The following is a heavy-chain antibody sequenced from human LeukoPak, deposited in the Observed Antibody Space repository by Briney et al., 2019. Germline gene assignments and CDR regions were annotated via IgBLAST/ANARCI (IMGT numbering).Heavy chain of an antibody. CDR3: AKEMGQQLVLPDAFDI. Sequence: GGSLRLSCAASGFTFRRFAMSWVRQAPGKGLEWLSAISGSGTSTYYADCGKGRLTVSRDNSENTLYLQMNSVRADDTAVYYCAKEMGQQLVLPDAFDIWGQGTMVTVSS. CDR1: GFTFRRFA. CDR2: ISGSGTST. V-gene: IGHV3-23*01. J-gene: IGHJ3*02. D-gene: IGHD6-6*01.